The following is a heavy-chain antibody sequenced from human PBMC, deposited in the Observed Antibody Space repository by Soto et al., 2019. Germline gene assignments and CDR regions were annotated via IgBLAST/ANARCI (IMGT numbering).Heavy chain of an antibody. CDR3: ARGPHLPSYDFWSGYYPERSYYYYGMDV. Sequence: SETLSLTCTVSGGSISSGGYYWSWIRQPPGKGLEWIGYIYYSGSTNYNPSLKSRVTISVDTSKNQFSLKLSSVTAADTAVYYCARGPHLPSYDFWSGYYPERSYYYYGMDVWGQGTTVTVSS. CDR1: GGSISSGGYY. D-gene: IGHD3-3*01. CDR2: IYYSGST. J-gene: IGHJ6*02. V-gene: IGHV4-61*08.